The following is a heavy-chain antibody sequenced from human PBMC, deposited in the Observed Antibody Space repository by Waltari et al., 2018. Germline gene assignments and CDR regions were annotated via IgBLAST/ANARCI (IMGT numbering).Heavy chain of an antibody. J-gene: IGHJ4*02. CDR1: AFAFSNSA. V-gene: IGHV3-23*01. Sequence: EVHLLESGGELVQTGRSLRLSCDAPAFAFSNSAMRWVRQAPGKGLEWVSVSSTSGGSAKYADSGQGRFTISRDNSKKTLHLQMNSLRVEDTAVYYCAKGTERYGGWAPIFDSWGQGTQVTVSS. D-gene: IGHD6-19*01. CDR2: SSTSGGSA. CDR3: AKGTERYGGWAPIFDS.